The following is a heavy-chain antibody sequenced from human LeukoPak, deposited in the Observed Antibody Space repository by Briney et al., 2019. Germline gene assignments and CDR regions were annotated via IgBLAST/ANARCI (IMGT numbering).Heavy chain of an antibody. D-gene: IGHD6-13*01. V-gene: IGHV4-4*07. J-gene: IGHJ4*02. Sequence: SETLSLTCTVSGDSISSYYWSWVRQPAGKGLEWIGRIYTSGNTNYNPSLKGRVTMSVDTSKNQFSLNLSSVTAADTAVYYCARGRGSSWYYFDYWGQGTLVTVSS. CDR1: GDSISSYY. CDR2: IYTSGNT. CDR3: ARGRGSSWYYFDY.